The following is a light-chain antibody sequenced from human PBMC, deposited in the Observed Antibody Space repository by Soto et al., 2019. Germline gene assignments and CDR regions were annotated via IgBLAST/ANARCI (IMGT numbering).Light chain of an antibody. CDR3: QQRYNTTWT. V-gene: IGKV1-39*01. CDR1: QSISSY. CDR2: AAS. J-gene: IGKJ1*01. Sequence: DIQMTQSPSSLSASVRDRVTITCRASQSISSYLNWYQKKPGKDPKVLIYAASNLQSGVPSRFSGSGSGTYFTLTVSSLQTEDFASYVCQQRYNTTWTFGQGTKVDIK.